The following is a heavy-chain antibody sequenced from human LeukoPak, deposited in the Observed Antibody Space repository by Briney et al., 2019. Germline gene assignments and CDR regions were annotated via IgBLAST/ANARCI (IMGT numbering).Heavy chain of an antibody. D-gene: IGHD5-24*01. CDR2: IYYSGST. CDR1: GDSVSSSSYY. J-gene: IGHJ4*02. Sequence: PSETLSLTCTVSGDSVSSSSYYWGWIRQPPGKGLEWIGYIYYSGSTNYNPSLKSRVTISVDTSKNQFSLKLSSVTAADTAVYYCARAAREMATTPDFDYWGQGTLVTVSS. CDR3: ARAAREMATTPDFDY. V-gene: IGHV4-61*01.